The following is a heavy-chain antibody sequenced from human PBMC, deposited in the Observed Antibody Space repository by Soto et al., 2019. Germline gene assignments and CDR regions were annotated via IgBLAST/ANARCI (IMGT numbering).Heavy chain of an antibody. J-gene: IGHJ6*02. D-gene: IGHD6-6*01. CDR2: INPSGGST. CDR1: GYTFTSYY. CDR3: ARDPSIAARPLYGMDV. V-gene: IGHV1-46*01. Sequence: ASVKVSCKASGYTFTSYYMHWVRQAPGQGLEWMGIINPSGGSTSYAQKFQGRVTMTRDTSTSTVYMELSSLRSEDTAVYYCARDPSIAARPLYGMDVWGQGTTVTVSS.